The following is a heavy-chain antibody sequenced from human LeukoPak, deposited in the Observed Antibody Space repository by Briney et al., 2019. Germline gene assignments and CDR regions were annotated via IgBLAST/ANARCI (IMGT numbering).Heavy chain of an antibody. J-gene: IGHJ4*02. V-gene: IGHV4-38-2*01. D-gene: IGHD2-21*01. CDR3: ARAGSSMVIAY. Sequence: PSETLSLTCAVSGYSISSGYYWGWIRQPPGKGLEWIGSIYHSGSTYYNPSLKSRVTISVDTSKNQFSLKLSSVTAADTAVYYCARAGSSMVIAYWGQGTLVTVSS. CDR2: IYHSGST. CDR1: GYSISSGYY.